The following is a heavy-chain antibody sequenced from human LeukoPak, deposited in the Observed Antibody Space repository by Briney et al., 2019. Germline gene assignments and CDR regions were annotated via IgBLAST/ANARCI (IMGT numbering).Heavy chain of an antibody. CDR1: GFTFSSYG. J-gene: IGHJ4*02. Sequence: GGSLRLSCAASGFTFSSYGMHWLRQAPGKGLEWVAVISNDGLNERYVDSVKGRFTISRDNSKNTHYLQMNSLRDEDTAVYYCARWVANVGFDYWGQGTLVTVSS. V-gene: IGHV3-30*03. CDR2: ISNDGLNE. D-gene: IGHD5-12*01. CDR3: ARWVANVGFDY.